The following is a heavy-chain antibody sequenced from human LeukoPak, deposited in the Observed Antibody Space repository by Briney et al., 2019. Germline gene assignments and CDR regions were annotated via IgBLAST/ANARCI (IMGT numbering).Heavy chain of an antibody. J-gene: IGHJ4*02. V-gene: IGHV4-61*02. CDR1: GGSISSGDYY. D-gene: IGHD3-22*01. Sequence: PSETLSLTCTVSGGSISSGDYYWSWIRQPAGKGLEWIGRIYTRGSTNYNPSLKSRVTMSVDTSKNQFSLKLSSVTAADTAVYYCAGEGHYYDSTGYYYGGEDYWGQGTLVTVSS. CDR2: IYTRGST. CDR3: AGEGHYYDSTGYYYGGEDY.